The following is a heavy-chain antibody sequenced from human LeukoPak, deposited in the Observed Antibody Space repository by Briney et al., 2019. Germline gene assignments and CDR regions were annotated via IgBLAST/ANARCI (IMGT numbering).Heavy chain of an antibody. Sequence: GGSLTISCAASGSNFDAYAMSWVRQAPGKGLEWVSSISETGRTTFYTDSVKGRFTISRDKSKSTLHLQMNRLRAEDTALYYCAKDHDNTDFYYYFDSWGQGTLVTVSS. J-gene: IGHJ4*02. CDR3: AKDHDNTDFYYYFDS. CDR1: GSNFDAYA. CDR2: ISETGRTT. V-gene: IGHV3-23*01. D-gene: IGHD2-21*02.